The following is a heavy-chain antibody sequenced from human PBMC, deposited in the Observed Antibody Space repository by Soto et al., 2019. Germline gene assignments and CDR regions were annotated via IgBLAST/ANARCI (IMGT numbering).Heavy chain of an antibody. Sequence: GASVKVSCKASGYTFTDYYVHWVRQAPGQGLEWMGWINPNSGGTKTAQKFQGRVTVTRDTSISTAYMDLSRLRSDDTAVYYCARDVTRTQSCTNGVCYYHYYDMHVWGPGTMVTVYS. CDR1: GYTFTDYY. D-gene: IGHD2-8*01. V-gene: IGHV1-2*02. CDR2: INPNSGGT. CDR3: ARDVTRTQSCTNGVCYYHYYDMHV. J-gene: IGHJ6*02.